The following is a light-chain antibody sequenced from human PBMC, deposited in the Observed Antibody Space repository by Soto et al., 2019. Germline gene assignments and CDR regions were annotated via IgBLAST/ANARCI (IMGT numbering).Light chain of an antibody. V-gene: IGLV2-14*01. CDR1: RSDVGGYNF. Sequence: QSAFTQPASVSGSPGQSITISCTGTRSDVGGYNFVSWYQQHPGKAPKLIISDVSNRPSGVSTRFSGSKSGNTASLTISGLQAEDEADYYCSSYTSINTHVVGTGTKVTVL. CDR3: SSYTSINTHV. CDR2: DVS. J-gene: IGLJ1*01.